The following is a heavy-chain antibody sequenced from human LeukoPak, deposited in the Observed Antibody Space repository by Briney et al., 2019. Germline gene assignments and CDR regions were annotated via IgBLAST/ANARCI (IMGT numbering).Heavy chain of an antibody. D-gene: IGHD1-26*01. V-gene: IGHV3-23*01. CDR1: GFTFSSYA. Sequence: GGSLRLSCAASGFTFSSYAMSWVRQAPGKGLEWVSAISGSGGSTYYADSVKGRFTISRDNSKNTLYLQMNSLRAEDTAVYYCAKGGLGVGARGRYFDYWGQGTLVTVSS. J-gene: IGHJ4*02. CDR2: ISGSGGST. CDR3: AKGGLGVGARGRYFDY.